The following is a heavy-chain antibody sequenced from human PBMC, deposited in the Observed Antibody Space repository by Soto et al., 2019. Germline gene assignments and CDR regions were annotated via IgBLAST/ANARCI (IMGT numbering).Heavy chain of an antibody. CDR3: ASPRIVATNERFDY. J-gene: IGHJ4*02. D-gene: IGHD5-12*01. CDR1: GFTFSSYS. CDR2: ISSSSSYI. V-gene: IGHV3-21*01. Sequence: EVQLVESGGGLVKPGGSLRLSCAASGFTFSSYSMNWVRQAPGKGLEWVSSISSSSSYIYYADSVKGRFTISRDNAKNSLYLQMNSLRAEDTAVYYCASPRIVATNERFDYWGQGTLVTVSS.